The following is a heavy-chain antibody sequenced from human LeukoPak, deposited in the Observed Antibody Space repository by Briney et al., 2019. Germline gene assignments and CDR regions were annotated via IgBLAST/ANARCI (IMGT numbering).Heavy chain of an antibody. CDR2: ISWNSYYT. CDR1: GFTFRDYY. D-gene: IGHD4-23*01. CDR3: ARGDGGNSAFDY. J-gene: IGHJ4*02. Sequence: GRSLRLSCAASGFTFRDYYMSWIRQTPRKALEWGSYISWNSYYTNYADSVKGRFTISRDNAKPSLYLHMNSLRAEDTAVYYCARGDGGNSAFDYWGQGNLVTVPS. V-gene: IGHV3-11*05.